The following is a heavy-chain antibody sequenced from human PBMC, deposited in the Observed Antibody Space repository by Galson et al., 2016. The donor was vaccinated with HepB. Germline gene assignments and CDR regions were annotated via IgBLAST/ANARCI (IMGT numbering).Heavy chain of an antibody. CDR3: ARALDYYFYSMDV. J-gene: IGHJ6*02. CDR2: ITTVTGNT. CDR1: GYTFTTYG. Sequence: SVKVSCKASGYTFTTYGISWVRQAPGQGLEWMGWITTVTGNTNYAQKFQGRVTMTTDTSTNTAYMELRSLRSDDTAVYYCARALDYYFYSMDVWGQGTTVTVSS. V-gene: IGHV1-18*01.